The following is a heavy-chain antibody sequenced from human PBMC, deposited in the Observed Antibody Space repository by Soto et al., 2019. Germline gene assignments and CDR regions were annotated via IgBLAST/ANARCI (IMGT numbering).Heavy chain of an antibody. D-gene: IGHD1-20*01. Sequence: GGSLRLSCVASGLSFSVSTMTWVRQAPGKGLEWVSTTGLSGRTTYYGDSVKGRFAVSRDNSGNTLDLQMSSLRAEDSAVYYCATVHNTSRSFNYWGRGTLVTVSS. V-gene: IGHV3-23*01. J-gene: IGHJ4*02. CDR1: GLSFSVST. CDR3: ATVHNTSRSFNY. CDR2: TGLSGRTT.